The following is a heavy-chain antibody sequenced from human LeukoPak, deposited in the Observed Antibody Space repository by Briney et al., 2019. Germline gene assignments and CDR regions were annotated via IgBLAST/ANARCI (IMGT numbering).Heavy chain of an antibody. J-gene: IGHJ4*02. CDR2: ISKSGDDT. Sequence: GGSLRLSRAASGFIFRHYAMSWVRQAPGKGLEWASAISKSGDDTYYADPVKGRFVISRDNFNNMLYLQMNSLRAEDTAVYYCVKDELAVAIFDCWGQGTLVTVSS. V-gene: IGHV3-23*01. CDR1: GFIFRHYA. D-gene: IGHD6-19*01. CDR3: VKDELAVAIFDC.